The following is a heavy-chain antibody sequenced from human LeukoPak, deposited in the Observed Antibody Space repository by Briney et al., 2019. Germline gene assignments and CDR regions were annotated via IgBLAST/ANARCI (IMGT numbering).Heavy chain of an antibody. CDR2: ISGSGGST. CDR3: AREDLDYSVLWFGELFSGVKAFDY. CDR1: GFTFSSYA. V-gene: IGHV3-23*01. J-gene: IGHJ4*02. D-gene: IGHD3-10*01. Sequence: GGSLRLSCAASGFTFSSYAMSWVRQAPGKGLEWVSAISGSGGSTYYADSVKGRFTISRDNSKNTLYLQMNSLRAEDTAVYYCAREDLDYSVLWFGELFSGVKAFDYWGQGTLVTVSS.